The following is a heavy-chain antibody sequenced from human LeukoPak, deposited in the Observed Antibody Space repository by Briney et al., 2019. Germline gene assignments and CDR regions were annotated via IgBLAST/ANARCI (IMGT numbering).Heavy chain of an antibody. V-gene: IGHV3-74*01. CDR2: INSDGSPT. Sequence: GGSLRLSCAASGFPFSRYWMHWVRQAPGKGLLWVTRINSDGSPTTYAISVKGRFTISRDNAKNTLYLQMNSLRAEDTAVYYCARDCSSTSCYGDAFDIWGQGTMVTVSS. CDR3: ARDCSSTSCYGDAFDI. D-gene: IGHD2-2*01. J-gene: IGHJ3*02. CDR1: GFPFSRYW.